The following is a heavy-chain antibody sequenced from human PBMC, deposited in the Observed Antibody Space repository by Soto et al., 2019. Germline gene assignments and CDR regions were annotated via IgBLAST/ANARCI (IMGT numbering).Heavy chain of an antibody. Sequence: GASVKVSCKASGYTFTSYGISWVRQAPGQGLEWMGWISAYNGNTNYAQKLQGRVTMTTDTSTSTAYMELRSLRSDDTAVYYCARDRSTIFGVVIGVAAFDIWGQGTTVTVSS. CDR3: ARDRSTIFGVVIGVAAFDI. CDR2: ISAYNGNT. D-gene: IGHD3-3*01. V-gene: IGHV1-18*01. J-gene: IGHJ3*02. CDR1: GYTFTSYG.